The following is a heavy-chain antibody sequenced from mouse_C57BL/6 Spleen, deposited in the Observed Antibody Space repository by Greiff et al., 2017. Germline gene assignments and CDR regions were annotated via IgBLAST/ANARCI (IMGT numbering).Heavy chain of an antibody. Sequence: EVQLQQSGTVLARPGASVTMSCKTSGYTFTSYWLHWVQQRPGQGLEWIGAIYPGNSATSYNQQFKGKAKLTAVTSASTAYMELSSLTNEGSAVYFCTRGGSSYYCAMVYWGQGTSVTVSS. CDR1: GYTFTSYW. CDR3: TRGGSSYYCAMVY. V-gene: IGHV1-5*01. J-gene: IGHJ4*01. D-gene: IGHD1-1*01. CDR2: IYPGNSAT.